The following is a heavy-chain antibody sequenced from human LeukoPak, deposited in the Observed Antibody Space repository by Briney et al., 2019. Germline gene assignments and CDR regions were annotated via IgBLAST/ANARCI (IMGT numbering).Heavy chain of an antibody. Sequence: PSETLSLTCTVSGGSISSYYWSWIRQPPGKGLEWIGYIYYSGSTNYNPSLKSRVTISVDTSKNQFSLMLSSVTAADTAVYYCAREGGGNAFDYWGQGTLVTVSS. CDR2: IYYSGST. CDR3: AREGGGNAFDY. CDR1: GGSISSYY. J-gene: IGHJ4*02. V-gene: IGHV4-59*01. D-gene: IGHD4-23*01.